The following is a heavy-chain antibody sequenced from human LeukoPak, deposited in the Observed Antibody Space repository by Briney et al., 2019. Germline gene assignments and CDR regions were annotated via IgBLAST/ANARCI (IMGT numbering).Heavy chain of an antibody. Sequence: SETLSLTCAVYGGSFSGYYWSWIRQPPGKGLEWIGEINHSGSTNYNPSLKSRVTISVDTSKNQFSLKLSSVTAADTAVYYCARGPIRWGYFDYWGQGTLVTVSS. V-gene: IGHV4-34*01. CDR2: INHSGST. CDR1: GGSFSGYY. CDR3: ARGPIRWGYFDY. J-gene: IGHJ4*02. D-gene: IGHD3-16*01.